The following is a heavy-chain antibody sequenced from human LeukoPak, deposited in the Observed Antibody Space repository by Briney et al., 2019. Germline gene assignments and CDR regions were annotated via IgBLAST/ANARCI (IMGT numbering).Heavy chain of an antibody. CDR3: ARHSPVGIYYFDY. V-gene: IGHV4-38-2*02. J-gene: IGHJ4*02. Sequence: SETLSLTCTVSGYSISSGYYWGWIRQPPGKGLEWIGTIYHSGSTYYNPSLKSRVTISVDTSKNQFSLKLSSVTAADTAVYYCARHSPVGIYYFDYWGQGTLVTVSS. CDR1: GYSISSGYY. CDR2: IYHSGST. D-gene: IGHD1-26*01.